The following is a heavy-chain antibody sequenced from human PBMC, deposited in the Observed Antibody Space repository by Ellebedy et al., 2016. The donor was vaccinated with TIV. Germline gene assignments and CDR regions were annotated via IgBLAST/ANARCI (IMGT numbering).Heavy chain of an antibody. J-gene: IGHJ5*02. CDR2: INPTTDGT. CDR3: ARETYSSSAPTRFWFDP. Sequence: ASVKVSXXASGYTFTGYYMHWVRQAPGQGLEWMGWINPTTDGTNYAQKFQGRVTMTRDTSISTAYMELSRLRSDDTAVYYCARETYSSSAPTRFWFDPWGQGTLVTVSS. V-gene: IGHV1-2*02. CDR1: GYTFTGYY. D-gene: IGHD6-6*01.